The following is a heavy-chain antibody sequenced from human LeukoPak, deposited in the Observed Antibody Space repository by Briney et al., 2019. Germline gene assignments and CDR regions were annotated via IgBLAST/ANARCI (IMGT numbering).Heavy chain of an antibody. CDR3: ARYSNYEPNYYYYYMDV. D-gene: IGHD4-11*01. J-gene: IGHJ6*03. CDR2: IKQDGSEK. CDR1: GFTFSSYW. V-gene: IGHV3-7*01. Sequence: GGSLRLSCAASGFTFSSYWMSWVRQAPGKGLERVANIKQDGSEKYYVDSVKGRFTISRDNAKNSLYLQMNSLRAEDTAVYYCARYSNYEPNYYYYYMDVWGKGTTVTVSS.